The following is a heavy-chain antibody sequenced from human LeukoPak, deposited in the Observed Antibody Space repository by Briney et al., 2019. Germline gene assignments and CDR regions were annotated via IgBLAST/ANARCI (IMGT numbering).Heavy chain of an antibody. J-gene: IGHJ4*02. D-gene: IGHD6-19*01. CDR2: IYYSGST. V-gene: IGHV4-39*01. CDR1: GGSISSNSYN. Sequence: SETLSLTCAVSGGSISSNSYNWGWIRQPPGKGLEWIGSIYYSGSTYYNPSLKSRVTISADMSKNQFSLKVSSVTATDTAVYYCARQGSSGNDYWGQGTLVTVSA. CDR3: ARQGSSGNDY.